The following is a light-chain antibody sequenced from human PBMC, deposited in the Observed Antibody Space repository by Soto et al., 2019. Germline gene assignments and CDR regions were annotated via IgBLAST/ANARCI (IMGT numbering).Light chain of an antibody. Sequence: QSALTQPPSASRSPGQSVTISCTGTSSDVGGYNYVSWYQQHPGKAPKLMIYEVSKRPSGVPDRFSGSKSGNTASLTVSWLQAEDEADYYCSSYAGSNNYVFGTGTKLTVL. CDR2: EVS. CDR1: SSDVGGYNY. J-gene: IGLJ1*01. V-gene: IGLV2-8*01. CDR3: SSYAGSNNYV.